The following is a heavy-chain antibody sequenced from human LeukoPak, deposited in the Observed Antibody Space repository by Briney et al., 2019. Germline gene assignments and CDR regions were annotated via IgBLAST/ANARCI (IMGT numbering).Heavy chain of an antibody. CDR2: IRSKAYGGTT. CDR3: TRDLSAAGTDPYFDY. Sequence: GGSLRLSCAASGFTFSNAWMSWVRQAPGKGLEWVGFIRSKAYGGTTEYAASVKGRFTISRDDSKSIAYLQMNSLKTEDTAVYYCTRDLSAAGTDPYFDYWGQGTLVTVSS. J-gene: IGHJ4*02. D-gene: IGHD6-13*01. CDR1: GFTFSNAW. V-gene: IGHV3-49*04.